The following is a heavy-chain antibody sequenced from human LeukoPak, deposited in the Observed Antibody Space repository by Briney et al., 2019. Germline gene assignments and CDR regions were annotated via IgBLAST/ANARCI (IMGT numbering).Heavy chain of an antibody. CDR1: GYTFTSYG. CDR3: ARDGDYYDSSGYMGMDV. D-gene: IGHD3-22*01. J-gene: IGHJ6*02. V-gene: IGHV1-18*01. Sequence: ASVKVSCKASGYTFTSYGISWVRQAPGQGLEWMGWISAYNGNTNYAQKLQGRVTMTTDTSTSTAYMELRSLRSDDTAVYYCARDGDYYDSSGYMGMDVWGQGTTVTVSS. CDR2: ISAYNGNT.